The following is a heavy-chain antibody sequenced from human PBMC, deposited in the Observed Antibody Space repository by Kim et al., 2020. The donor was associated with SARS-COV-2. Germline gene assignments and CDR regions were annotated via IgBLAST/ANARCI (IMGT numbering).Heavy chain of an antibody. J-gene: IGHJ5*02. CDR1: GGSISSGSYY. D-gene: IGHD3-22*01. CDR2: IYTSGST. Sequence: SETLSLTCTVSGGSISSGSYYWSWIRQPAGKGLEWIGRIYTSGSTNYNPSLKSRVTISVDTSKNQFSLKLSSVTAADTAVYYCARESRHRVYYDSSGYYLYNWFDPWGQGTLVTVSS. V-gene: IGHV4-61*02. CDR3: ARESRHRVYYDSSGYYLYNWFDP.